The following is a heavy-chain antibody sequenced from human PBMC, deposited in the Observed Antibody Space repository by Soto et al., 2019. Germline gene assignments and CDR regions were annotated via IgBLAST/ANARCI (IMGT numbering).Heavy chain of an antibody. CDR1: GLTFSSYE. J-gene: IGHJ6*04. Sequence: GGSLRLSCAASGLTFSSYEMNWVRQAPGKGLEWVSYISSSGSTIYYADSVKGRFTISRDNAKNSLYLQMNSLRAEDTAVYYCARGEGGEYDFWLDYGMDVWGKGTTVTVSS. D-gene: IGHD3-3*01. V-gene: IGHV3-48*03. CDR3: ARGEGGEYDFWLDYGMDV. CDR2: ISSSGSTI.